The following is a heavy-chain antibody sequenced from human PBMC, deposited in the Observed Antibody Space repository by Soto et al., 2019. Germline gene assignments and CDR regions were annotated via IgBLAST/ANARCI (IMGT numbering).Heavy chain of an antibody. D-gene: IGHD1-1*01. V-gene: IGHV4-30-2*01. CDR3: ARVQER. Sequence: QLQLQESGSGLVKPSQTLSLTCAVSGGSISSGGYSWSWIRQPPGKGLEWIGYIYHSGNTYYNPSLNRRGTISVDRSKIQFSLQLSSVTAADTAVYYCARVQERWGQGTLVTVSS. J-gene: IGHJ4*02. CDR2: IYHSGNT. CDR1: GGSISSGGYS.